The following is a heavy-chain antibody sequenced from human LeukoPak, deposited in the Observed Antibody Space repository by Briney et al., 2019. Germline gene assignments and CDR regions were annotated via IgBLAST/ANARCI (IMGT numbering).Heavy chain of an antibody. V-gene: IGHV3-23*01. D-gene: IGHD2-8*02. CDR2: IFPSGGEI. Sequence: GGSLRLSCAASGFTFSTFAMIWVRQPPGKGLEWVSSIFPSGGEIHYADSVRGRFTISRDNSKSTLSLQMNSLRDEDTAIYYCATYRQVLLPFDSWGQGTLVTVSS. CDR3: ATYRQVLLPFDS. J-gene: IGHJ4*02. CDR1: GFTFSTFA.